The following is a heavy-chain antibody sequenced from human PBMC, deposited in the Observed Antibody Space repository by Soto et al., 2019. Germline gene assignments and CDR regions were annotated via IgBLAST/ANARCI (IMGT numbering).Heavy chain of an antibody. J-gene: IGHJ5*02. D-gene: IGHD1-1*01. CDR2: ISSSSSTI. V-gene: IGHV3-48*01. CDR3: ARAALYNWNDVSWFDP. Sequence: PGGALRVSCAASGFTFSSYSMNWGRQAPGKGLEWVSYISSSSSTIYYADSVKGRFTISRDNAKNSLYLQMNSLRAEDTAVYYCARAALYNWNDVSWFDPWGQGTLVTVSS. CDR1: GFTFSSYS.